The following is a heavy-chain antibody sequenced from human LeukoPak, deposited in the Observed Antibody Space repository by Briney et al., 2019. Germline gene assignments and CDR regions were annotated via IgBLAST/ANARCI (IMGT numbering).Heavy chain of an antibody. CDR2: IYYSGST. J-gene: IGHJ3*02. V-gene: IGHV4-59*01. CDR3: ARGAGGSGWFGDAFDI. CDR1: GGSISSYY. Sequence: SETLSLTCTVSGGSISSYYWSWIRQPPGKGLEWIGYIYYSGSTNYNPSLKSRVTISVDTSKNQFSLKLSSVTAADTAVYYCARGAGGSGWFGDAFDIWGQGTMVTVSS. D-gene: IGHD6-19*01.